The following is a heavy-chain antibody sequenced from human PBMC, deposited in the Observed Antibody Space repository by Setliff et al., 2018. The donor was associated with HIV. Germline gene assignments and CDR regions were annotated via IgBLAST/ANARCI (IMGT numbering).Heavy chain of an antibody. CDR2: ISWNGVTT. CDR3: AREPSTVTTDYFDY. D-gene: IGHD4-17*01. CDR1: GFIFDDYA. V-gene: IGHV3-9*01. J-gene: IGHJ4*02. Sequence: AGGSLRLSCAASGFIFDDYAMHWVRQVPGKGLEWVSGISWNGVTTAYADSVKGRFTISRDNAKNSLYLQMNSLRAEDTAVYYCAREPSTVTTDYFDYWGQGTLVTVSS.